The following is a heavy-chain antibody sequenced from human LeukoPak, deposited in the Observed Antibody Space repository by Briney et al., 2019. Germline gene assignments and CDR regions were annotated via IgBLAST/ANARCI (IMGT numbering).Heavy chain of an antibody. D-gene: IGHD6-13*01. J-gene: IGHJ6*03. CDR2: ISGSGGST. CDR1: GFTLSSYA. V-gene: IGHV3-23*01. Sequence: GGSLRLSCAASGFTLSSYAMSWVRQAPGKGLEWVSAISGSGGSTYYADSVKGRFTISRDNSKNTLYLQMNSLRAEDTAVYYCAKDRSSWGYYYYYMDVWGKGTTVTVSS. CDR3: AKDRSSWGYYYYYMDV.